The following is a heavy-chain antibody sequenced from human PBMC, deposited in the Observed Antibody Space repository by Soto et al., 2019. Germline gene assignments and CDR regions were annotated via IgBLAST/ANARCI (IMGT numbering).Heavy chain of an antibody. CDR1: GFTFDYNA. V-gene: IGHV3-9*01. D-gene: IGHD3-16*02. CDR3: ARALDYVWGSYRYTGFDY. CDR2: INWKSDI. J-gene: IGHJ4*02. Sequence: GGSLRLSCAVSGFTFDYNAMHWVRQAPEKGLEWVSGINWKSDIGYADSVKGRLTISRDNAKNSLYLQMNSLRAEDTAVYYCARALDYVWGSYRYTGFDYWGQGTLVTVSS.